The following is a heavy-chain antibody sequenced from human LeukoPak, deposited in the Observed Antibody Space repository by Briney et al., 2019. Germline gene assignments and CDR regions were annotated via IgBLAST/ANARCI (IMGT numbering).Heavy chain of an antibody. J-gene: IGHJ4*02. CDR2: ISAYNGNT. V-gene: IGHV1-18*01. Sequence: GASVKVSCKASGYTFTSYGISWVRQAPGQGLEWMGWISAYNGNTNYAQKLQGRVTMTTDTSTSTAYMELRSLRSDDTAVYCCARDSSTAGYSYGDPNDYWGQGTLVTVSS. CDR3: ARDSSTAGYSYGDPNDY. D-gene: IGHD5-18*01. CDR1: GYTFTSYG.